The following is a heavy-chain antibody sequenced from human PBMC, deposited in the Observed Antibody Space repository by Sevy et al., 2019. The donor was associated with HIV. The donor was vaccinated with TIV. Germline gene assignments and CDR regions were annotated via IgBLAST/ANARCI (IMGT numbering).Heavy chain of an antibody. CDR1: GGSISSSSYY. CDR2: IYYSGST. CDR3: ARQGIAEKIVPFDF. J-gene: IGHJ4*02. D-gene: IGHD6-13*01. Sequence: SETLSLTCTVSGGSISSSSYYWGWIRQPPGKGLEWIGSIYYSGSTYYNPSLKSRFNISVDTSKNQFSLKLSAVTAADTAVYYCARQGIAEKIVPFDFWGQGTLVIVSS. V-gene: IGHV4-39*01.